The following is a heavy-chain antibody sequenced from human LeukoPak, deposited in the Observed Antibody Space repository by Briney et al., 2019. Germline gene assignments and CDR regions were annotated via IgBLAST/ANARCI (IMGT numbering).Heavy chain of an antibody. Sequence: GSSVKVSCNASGGTFSSYAISWVRQAPGQGLEWMGGIIPIFGTANYAQKFQGRVTITTDESTSTAYMELSSLRSEDTAVYYCARFGPYLELGPFDYWGQGTLVTVSS. CDR2: IIPIFGTA. CDR3: ARFGPYLELGPFDY. CDR1: GGTFSSYA. J-gene: IGHJ4*02. V-gene: IGHV1-69*05. D-gene: IGHD1-26*01.